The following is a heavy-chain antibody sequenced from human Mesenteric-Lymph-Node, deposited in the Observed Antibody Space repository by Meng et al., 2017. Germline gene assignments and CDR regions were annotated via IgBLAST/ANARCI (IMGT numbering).Heavy chain of an antibody. J-gene: IGHJ6*02. CDR3: AGDRLGGSGRQEGVYYYYYGMDV. Sequence: SVKVSCKASGGTFSSYTISWVRQAPGQGLEWMGRIIPILGIANYAQKFQGRVTITADKSTSTAYMELSSLRSEDTAVYYCAGDRLGGSGRQEGVYYYYYGMDVWGQGTTVTVSS. CDR1: GGTFSSYT. CDR2: IIPILGIA. V-gene: IGHV1-69*04. D-gene: IGHD3-10*01.